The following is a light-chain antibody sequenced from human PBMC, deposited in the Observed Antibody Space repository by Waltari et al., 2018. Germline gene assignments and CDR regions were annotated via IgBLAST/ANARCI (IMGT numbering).Light chain of an antibody. V-gene: IGLV2-23*02. CDR1: SSDGGSYNL. CDR3: CSYAGSNTVL. CDR2: EVN. Sequence: QSALTQPASVSGSPEQSITISCTGTSSDGGSYNLVSWYQQHPGKAPKLMISEVNERPSGVSIRFSGSQSGNTASLTISGLQAEDEADYYCCSYAGSNTVLFGGGTKLTVL. J-gene: IGLJ2*01.